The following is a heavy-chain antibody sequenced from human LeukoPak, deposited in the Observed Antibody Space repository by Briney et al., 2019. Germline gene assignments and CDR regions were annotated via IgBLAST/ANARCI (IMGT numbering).Heavy chain of an antibody. CDR1: GGSVNSGAYY. D-gene: IGHD3-10*01. J-gene: IGHJ4*02. Sequence: SQTLSLTCSVSGGSVNSGAYYWSWIRQFPGRGLEWIGQIFFTGSTDYNPSLKSRLAISIDTFRDQFSLELSAVSAADTATYYCARDRASGMDFWGRGILVTVSS. CDR2: IFFTGST. V-gene: IGHV4-31*03. CDR3: ARDRASGMDF.